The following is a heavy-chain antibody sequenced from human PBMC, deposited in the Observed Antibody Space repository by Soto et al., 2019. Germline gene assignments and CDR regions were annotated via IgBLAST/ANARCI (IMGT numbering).Heavy chain of an antibody. CDR3: ARGYSIAAAGKAYNWFDP. J-gene: IGHJ5*02. CDR2: ISAYNGNT. Sequence: ASVKVSCKASGYTFTSYGISWVRQAPGQGLEWMGWISAYNGNTNYAQKLQGRVTMTRDTSTSTVYMELSSLRSEDTAVYYCARGYSIAAAGKAYNWFDPWGQGTLVTVSS. CDR1: GYTFTSYG. V-gene: IGHV1-18*01. D-gene: IGHD6-13*01.